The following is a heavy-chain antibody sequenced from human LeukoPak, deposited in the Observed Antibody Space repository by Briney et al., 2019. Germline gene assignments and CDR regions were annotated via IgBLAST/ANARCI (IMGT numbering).Heavy chain of an antibody. D-gene: IGHD5-18*01. Sequence: ASVKVSCKASGGTFSSYAISWVRQAPGQGLEWMGGIIPIFGTANYAQKFQGRVTITADKSTSTAYMELSSLRSEDTAVHYCARMGIQLTFDYWGQGTLVTVSS. CDR1: GGTFSSYA. CDR3: ARMGIQLTFDY. CDR2: IIPIFGTA. J-gene: IGHJ4*02. V-gene: IGHV1-69*06.